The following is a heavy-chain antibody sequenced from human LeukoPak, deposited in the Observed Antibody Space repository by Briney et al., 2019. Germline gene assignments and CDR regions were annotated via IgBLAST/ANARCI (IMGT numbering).Heavy chain of an antibody. CDR2: IRSKANSYAT. D-gene: IGHD3-9*01. CDR3: TRAGYYDILTGYYNLDY. J-gene: IGHJ4*02. V-gene: IGHV3-73*01. CDR1: GFTFSGSA. Sequence: GGSLKLSCAASGFTFSGSAMHWVRQASGKGLEWVGRIRSKANSYATAYAASVKGRFTISRDDSKNTAYLQMNSLKTEDTAVYYCTRAGYYDILTGYYNLDYWGQGTLVTVSS.